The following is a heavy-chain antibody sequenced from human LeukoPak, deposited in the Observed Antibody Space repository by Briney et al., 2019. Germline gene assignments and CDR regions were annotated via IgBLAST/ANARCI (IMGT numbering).Heavy chain of an antibody. CDR1: GFNLSSYA. V-gene: IGHV3-64*01. CDR2: ITSNEGST. Sequence: GGSLRLSCVASGFNLSSYAMHGVRQAPGGGVVYVSGITSNEGSTYYANSVKGRFTISRDNSKNTLYLQMGSLRAGDKAVYYCARGARGLQPSTFDYWGQGTLVTVSS. J-gene: IGHJ4*02. CDR3: ARGARGLQPSTFDY. D-gene: IGHD5-24*01.